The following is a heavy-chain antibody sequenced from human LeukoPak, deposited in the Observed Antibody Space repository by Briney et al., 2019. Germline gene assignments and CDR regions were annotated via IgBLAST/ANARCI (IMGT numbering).Heavy chain of an antibody. CDR3: ARGRWLQNYDRALDY. D-gene: IGHD5-24*01. J-gene: IGHJ4*02. CDR1: GGSISSSSYY. Sequence: PSETLSLTCTVSGGSISSSSYYWGWIRQPPGKGLEWIGSIYSSGSTYYNPSLRSRVTISVDTSKNQFSLNLSSVTAADTAVYYCARGRWLQNYDRALDYWGQGTLVTVSS. V-gene: IGHV4-39*07. CDR2: IYSSGST.